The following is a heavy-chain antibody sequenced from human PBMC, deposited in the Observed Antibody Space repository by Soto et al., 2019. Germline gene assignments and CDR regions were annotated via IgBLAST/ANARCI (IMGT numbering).Heavy chain of an antibody. CDR2: INPDNGNT. CDR3: ARGIATGQLDP. V-gene: IGHV1-3*01. Sequence: ASVKVSCKASGYTFTIYTMNWVLQAPLQRLEWMGWINPDNGNTKSSQKFQDRVIITRDTSASTAYMDLSSLRSEDTAVYYCARGIATGQLDPWGQGTLVTVSS. J-gene: IGHJ5*02. D-gene: IGHD2-15*01. CDR1: GYTFTIYT.